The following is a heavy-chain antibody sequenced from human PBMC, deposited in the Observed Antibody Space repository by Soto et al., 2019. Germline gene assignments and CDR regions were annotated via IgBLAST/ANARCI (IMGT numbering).Heavy chain of an antibody. CDR1: RDTFNKYA. Sequence: QVQLVQSGAEVKKPGSSVKVSCKTSRDTFNKYAFNWVRQAPGQGLEWMGWIIPIFSSRNYAEKFQGRVTITADDSTSTAYIELSSMRFEDTAVYYCARGETYLGVWGQGTTVTVS. J-gene: IGHJ6*02. V-gene: IGHV1-69*01. CDR3: ARGETYLGV. CDR2: IIPIFSSR. D-gene: IGHD3-16*01.